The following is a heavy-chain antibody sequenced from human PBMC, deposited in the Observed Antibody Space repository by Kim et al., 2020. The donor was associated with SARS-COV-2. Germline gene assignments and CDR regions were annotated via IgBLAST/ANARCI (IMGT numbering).Heavy chain of an antibody. CDR3: ARERGYGDYPEY. D-gene: IGHD4-17*01. Sequence: YNPSLKSRVTISLDTSKGQFSLNLNSVTAADTAVYYCARERGYGDYPEYWGQGTLGTVSS. J-gene: IGHJ4*02. V-gene: IGHV4-39*07.